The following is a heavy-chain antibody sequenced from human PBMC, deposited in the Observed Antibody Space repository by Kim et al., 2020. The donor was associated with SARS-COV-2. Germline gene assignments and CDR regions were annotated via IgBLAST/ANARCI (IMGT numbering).Heavy chain of an antibody. CDR2: INSDGSST. J-gene: IGHJ6*02. Sequence: GGSLRLSCAASGFTFSSYWMHWVRQAPGKGLVWVSRINSDGSSTSYADSVKGRFTISRDNAKNTLYLQMNSLRAEDTAVYYCARVHNYDILTGYYWYYYYGMAVWGQGTTVTVSS. CDR3: ARVHNYDILTGYYWYYYYGMAV. CDR1: GFTFSSYW. V-gene: IGHV3-74*01. D-gene: IGHD3-9*01.